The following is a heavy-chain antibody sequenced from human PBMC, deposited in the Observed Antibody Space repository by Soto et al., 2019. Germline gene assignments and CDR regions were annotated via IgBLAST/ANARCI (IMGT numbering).Heavy chain of an antibody. V-gene: IGHV1-69*12. J-gene: IGHJ5*02. CDR3: ARDGDPQSAFWSGPLGGGRFDP. Sequence: QVQLVQSGAEVKKPGSSVNVSCKTSGGTFGNSAVTWVRQAPGQGLEWLGGIVPMFGTANYAQKFQGRVTITADESTITDYMELSRLNTDDTAVDYCARDGDPQSAFWSGPLGGGRFDPWGQGTLVTVSS. CDR1: GGTFGNSA. CDR2: IVPMFGTA. D-gene: IGHD3-3*01.